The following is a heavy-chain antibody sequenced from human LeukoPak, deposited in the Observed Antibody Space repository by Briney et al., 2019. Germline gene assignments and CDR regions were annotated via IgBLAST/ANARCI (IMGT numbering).Heavy chain of an antibody. J-gene: IGHJ6*03. CDR3: ARADYSSTWSNDYYYMDV. CDR2: IYHSGST. D-gene: IGHD6-13*01. CDR1: GYSISSGYY. V-gene: IGHV4-38-2*02. Sequence: PSETLSLTCTVSGYSISSGYYWGWIRQPPGKGLEWIGSIYHSGSTYYNPSLKSRVTISVDTSKNQFSLKLSSVTAADTGVYYCARADYSSTWSNDYYYMDVWGKGTTVTVSS.